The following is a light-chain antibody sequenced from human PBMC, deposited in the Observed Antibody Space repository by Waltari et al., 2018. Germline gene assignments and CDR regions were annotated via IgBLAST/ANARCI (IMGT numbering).Light chain of an antibody. V-gene: IGKV3-15*01. CDR1: QSVSSN. CDR2: GAS. Sequence: RVMKQSPATQSVSPGERATLSCRASQSVSSNLAWYQQKPGQAPRLLIYGASTRATGIPARFSGSGSGTEFTLTISSLQSEDFAVYYCQQYNNWPRTFGQGTKVEIK. CDR3: QQYNNWPRT. J-gene: IGKJ1*01.